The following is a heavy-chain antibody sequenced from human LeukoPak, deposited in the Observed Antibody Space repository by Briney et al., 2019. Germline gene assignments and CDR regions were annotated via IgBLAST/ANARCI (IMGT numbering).Heavy chain of an antibody. J-gene: IGHJ4*02. D-gene: IGHD3-3*01. V-gene: IGHV4-34*01. CDR3: ARGRGLRFLEWLLYPSFDY. CDR1: GGSFSGYY. Sequence: PSETLSLTCAVYGGSFSGYYWSWIRQPPGKGLEWIGEINHSGSTNYNPSLKSRVTISVDTSKNQFSLKLSSVTAADTAVYYCARGRGLRFLEWLLYPSFDYWGQGTLVTVSS. CDR2: INHSGST.